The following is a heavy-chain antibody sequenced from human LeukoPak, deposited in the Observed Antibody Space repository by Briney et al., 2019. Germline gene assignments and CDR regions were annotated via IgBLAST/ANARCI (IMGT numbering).Heavy chain of an antibody. Sequence: KSSETLSLTCTVSGASISDYYWSWIRQPPGQGLEWSGYVFDSGGANYNPSLKSRVTISVDTSKNQFSVKLGSVTAADTAVYYCAAALGRYGDYSRGYYFDYWGQGTLVTVSS. D-gene: IGHD4-17*01. J-gene: IGHJ4*02. CDR1: GASISDYY. CDR2: VFDSGGA. V-gene: IGHV4-59*13. CDR3: AAALGRYGDYSRGYYFDY.